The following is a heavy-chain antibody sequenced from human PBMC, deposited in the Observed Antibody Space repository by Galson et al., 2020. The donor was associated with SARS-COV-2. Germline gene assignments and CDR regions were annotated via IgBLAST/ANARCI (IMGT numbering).Heavy chain of an antibody. D-gene: IGHD2-2*01. CDR2: IYYTGST. J-gene: IGHJ5*02. V-gene: IGHV4-59*01. Sequence: SETLSLTCTLSGGSISDYHCSWIRQPPGKGLEWIGYIYYTGSTTYNPSLKSRVTISIDTSKRQFSLTLSSVTAADTAVYYCARDASRGLDPWGQGTLVTVSS. CDR1: GGSISDYH. CDR3: ARDASRGLDP.